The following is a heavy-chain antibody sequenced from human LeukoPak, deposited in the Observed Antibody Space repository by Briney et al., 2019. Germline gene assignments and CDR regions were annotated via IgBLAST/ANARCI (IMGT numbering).Heavy chain of an antibody. Sequence: SETLSLTCAVYGGSFSGYYWSWIRQPPGKGLEWIGEINHSGSTNYNPSLKSRVTISVDTSKNQFSLKLSSVTAADTAVYYCARGGYCSSTSCYTSRIRNYWYFDLWGRGTLVTVSS. CDR2: INHSGST. D-gene: IGHD2-2*02. CDR3: ARGGYCSSTSCYTSRIRNYWYFDL. V-gene: IGHV4-34*01. CDR1: GGSFSGYY. J-gene: IGHJ2*01.